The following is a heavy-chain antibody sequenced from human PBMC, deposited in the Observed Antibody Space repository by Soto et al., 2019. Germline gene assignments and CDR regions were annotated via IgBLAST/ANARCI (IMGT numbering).Heavy chain of an antibody. CDR2: VTGSGTR. J-gene: IGHJ5*02. CDR3: AKHRDCSASSCPTGHWFDP. D-gene: IGHD2-15*01. V-gene: IGHV3-23*01. CDR1: GFTFNTYA. Sequence: EVQLLESGGGLVQPGGSLRLSCAASGFTFNTYAMSWVRLAPGKGLEWVSTVTGSGTRFYGDSVEGRFTISRDNSKNTLHLQMNSLRAEDTAIYYCAKHRDCSASSCPTGHWFDPWGQGTLVTVSS.